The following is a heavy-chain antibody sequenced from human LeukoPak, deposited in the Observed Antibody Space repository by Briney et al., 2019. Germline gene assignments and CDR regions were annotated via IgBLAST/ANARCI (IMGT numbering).Heavy chain of an antibody. J-gene: IGHJ6*03. V-gene: IGHV4-59*11. Sequence: SETLSLTCTVSGVSITSHYWIWIRQSPEKGLEWIGDISGSGSTGYNPSLRNRVAISVDASTNRFFLSLRSVTAADTAVYYCAGGALRDFYALFYMDICGKGTTATVSS. CDR1: GVSITSHY. D-gene: IGHD5/OR15-5a*01. CDR3: AGGALRDFYALFYMDI. CDR2: ISGSGST.